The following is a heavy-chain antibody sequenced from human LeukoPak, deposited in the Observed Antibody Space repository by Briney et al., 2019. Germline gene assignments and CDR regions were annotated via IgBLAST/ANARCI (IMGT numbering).Heavy chain of an antibody. V-gene: IGHV3-21*01. CDR2: ISSSSSYI. D-gene: IGHD4-17*01. CDR1: GFTFSSYS. CDR3: ARDGGDYVAPFDY. J-gene: IGHJ4*02. Sequence: PGGSLRLSCAAYGFTFSSYSMNWVRQAPGKGLEWVSSISSSSSYIYYADSVKGRFTISRDNAKNSLYLQMNSLRAEDTAVYYCARDGGDYVAPFDYWGQGTLVTVSS.